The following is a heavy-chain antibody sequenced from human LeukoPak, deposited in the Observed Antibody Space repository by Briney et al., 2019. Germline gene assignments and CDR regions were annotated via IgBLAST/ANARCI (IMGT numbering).Heavy chain of an antibody. CDR1: GGSTSSSSYY. Sequence: SETLSLTCTVSGGSTSSSSYYWGWIRQPPGKGLEWIGSIYYSGSTYYNPSLKSRVTISVDTSKNQFSLKLSSVTAADTAVYYCARRDSSGYFFDYWGQGTLVTVSS. J-gene: IGHJ4*02. D-gene: IGHD3-22*01. V-gene: IGHV4-39*01. CDR3: ARRDSSGYFFDY. CDR2: IYYSGST.